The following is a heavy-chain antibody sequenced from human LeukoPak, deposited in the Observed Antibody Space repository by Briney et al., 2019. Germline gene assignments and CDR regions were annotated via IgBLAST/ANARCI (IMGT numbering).Heavy chain of an antibody. CDR3: ARRDISSGWSFDY. CDR1: GGSLSNYH. CDR2: IHTSVST. Sequence: PSETLSLTCTVSGGSLSNYHWSWIRQPAGKGLEWIGQIHTSVSTNYNPPLKSRVSMSIDTTEDQVSLTIRSVTAADTAFYYCARRDISSGWSFDYWGQGTLVTVSS. J-gene: IGHJ4*02. V-gene: IGHV4-4*07. D-gene: IGHD6-19*01.